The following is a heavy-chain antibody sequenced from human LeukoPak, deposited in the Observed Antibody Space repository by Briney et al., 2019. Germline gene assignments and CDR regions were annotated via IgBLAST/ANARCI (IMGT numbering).Heavy chain of an antibody. Sequence: HPGGSLRLSCAASGFTFSSYWMNWARQARGKGLEWVASINHNGNVNYYVDAVEGRFTISRDNAKNSLYLQMSNLRAEDTAVYFCARGGGLDVWGQGATVTVSS. CDR3: ARGGGLDV. CDR1: GFTFSSYW. D-gene: IGHD3-16*01. V-gene: IGHV3-7*03. J-gene: IGHJ6*02. CDR2: INHNGNVN.